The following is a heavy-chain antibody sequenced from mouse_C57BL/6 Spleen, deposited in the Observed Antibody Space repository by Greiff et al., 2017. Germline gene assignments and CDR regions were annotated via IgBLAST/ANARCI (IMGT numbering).Heavy chain of an antibody. Sequence: QVQLKESGPELVKPGASVKISCKASGYSFTSYYIHWVKQRPGQGLAWIGWIYPGSGNPKYNEKFKGKATLTADTSSSTAYMQLSSLTSEDSAVYYCASEGGWPRAMDYWGQGTSVTVSS. D-gene: IGHD2-3*01. CDR2: IYPGSGNP. CDR3: ASEGGWPRAMDY. J-gene: IGHJ4*01. CDR1: GYSFTSYY. V-gene: IGHV1-66*01.